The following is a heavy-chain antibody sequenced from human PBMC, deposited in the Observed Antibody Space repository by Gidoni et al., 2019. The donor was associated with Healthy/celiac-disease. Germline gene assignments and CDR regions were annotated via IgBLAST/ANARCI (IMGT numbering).Heavy chain of an antibody. CDR2: INPNSGGT. D-gene: IGHD5-18*01. J-gene: IGHJ6*02. V-gene: IGHV1-2*02. CDR3: ARDTAMVLDYYYYGMDV. Sequence: QVQLVQSGAEVKKPGASVKVSCKASGYTFTGYYMHWVRQAPGQGLEWMGWINPNSGGTNYAQKFQGRVTMTRDTSISTAYMELSRLRSDDTAVYYCARDTAMVLDYYYYGMDVWGQGTTVTVSS. CDR1: GYTFTGYY.